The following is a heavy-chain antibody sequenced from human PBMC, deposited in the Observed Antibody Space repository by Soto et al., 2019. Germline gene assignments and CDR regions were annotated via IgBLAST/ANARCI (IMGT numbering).Heavy chain of an antibody. CDR2: INPNSGGT. Sequence: ASVKVSCKASGYTFTGYHMHWVRQAPGQGLEWMGGINPNSGGTNYAQKFQGRVTMTRDTSISTAYMELSRLRSDDTAVYYCARDLSPAEENWDDAYNYFDPWGQGTLVTVSS. J-gene: IGHJ5*02. CDR1: GYTFTGYH. D-gene: IGHD1-1*01. CDR3: ARDLSPAEENWDDAYNYFDP. V-gene: IGHV1-2*02.